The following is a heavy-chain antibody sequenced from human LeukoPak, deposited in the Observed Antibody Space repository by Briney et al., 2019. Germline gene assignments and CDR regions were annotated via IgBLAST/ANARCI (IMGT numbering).Heavy chain of an antibody. J-gene: IGHJ4*02. Sequence: GGSLRLSCAASGFTFSNYWMSWVRQAPGKGLEWVANIKQDGSERYYVDSVKGRFTISRDNAKNSLYLQVTGLRAEDTAVYHCARGDSSGYYYEGDRKSDFWGQGTLVTVSS. D-gene: IGHD3-22*01. CDR3: ARGDSSGYYYEGDRKSDF. V-gene: IGHV3-7*01. CDR2: IKQDGSER. CDR1: GFTFSNYW.